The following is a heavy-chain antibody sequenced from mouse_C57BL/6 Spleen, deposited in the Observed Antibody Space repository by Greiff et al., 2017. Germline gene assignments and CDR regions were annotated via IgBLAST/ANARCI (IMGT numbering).Heavy chain of an antibody. V-gene: IGHV1-64*01. J-gene: IGHJ3*01. D-gene: IGHD2-13*01. Sequence: QVQLQQPGAELVKPGASVKLSCKASGYTFTSYWMHWVKQRPGQGLEWLGMIHPNSGSTNYNEKFKSKATLTVDKSSSTAYMQLSSLTSEASADYYCARGGYCDHAFFAFWGKGTLVTVSA. CDR3: ARGGYCDHAFFAF. CDR2: IHPNSGST. CDR1: GYTFTSYW.